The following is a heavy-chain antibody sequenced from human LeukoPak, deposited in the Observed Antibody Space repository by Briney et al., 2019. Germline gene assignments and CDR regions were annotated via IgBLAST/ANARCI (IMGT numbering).Heavy chain of an antibody. CDR2: INHSGST. J-gene: IGHJ4*02. D-gene: IGHD3-3*01. CDR3: AREGRVFGVVIIRLYFDY. Sequence: SETLSLTCTVSGGSISTSSDYWSWIRQPPGKGLEWIGEINHSGSTNYNPSLKSRVTISVDTSKNQFSLKLSSVTAADTAVYYCAREGRVFGVVIIRLYFDYWGQGTLVTVSS. CDR1: GGSISTSSDY. V-gene: IGHV4-39*07.